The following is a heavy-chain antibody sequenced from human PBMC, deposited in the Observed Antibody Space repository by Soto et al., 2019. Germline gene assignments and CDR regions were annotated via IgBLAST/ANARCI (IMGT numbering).Heavy chain of an antibody. J-gene: IGHJ6*02. Sequence: GASVKVSCKASGYTFTGYYMHWVRQAPGQGLEWMGIINPSGGSTSYAQKFQGRVTMTRDTSTSTVYMELSSLRSADTAVYYCARGYCSSTSCPVYYYGMDVWGQGTTVTVSS. V-gene: IGHV1-46*01. D-gene: IGHD2-2*01. CDR1: GYTFTGYY. CDR2: INPSGGST. CDR3: ARGYCSSTSCPVYYYGMDV.